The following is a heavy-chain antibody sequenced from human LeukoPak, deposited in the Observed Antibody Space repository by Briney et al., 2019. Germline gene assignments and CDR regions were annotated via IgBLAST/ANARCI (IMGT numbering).Heavy chain of an antibody. V-gene: IGHV3-11*01. Sequence: GGSLRLPCAASGFTFSDYAMSWIRQAPGQGLEWVSYISRSGDTIDYADSVKGRFSISRDNAKNSLYLQMNSLRAEDTAVYYCAGYHWNSGVVYWGQGTLVTVSS. CDR2: ISRSGDTI. J-gene: IGHJ4*02. CDR3: AGYHWNSGVVY. CDR1: GFTFSDYA. D-gene: IGHD1-7*01.